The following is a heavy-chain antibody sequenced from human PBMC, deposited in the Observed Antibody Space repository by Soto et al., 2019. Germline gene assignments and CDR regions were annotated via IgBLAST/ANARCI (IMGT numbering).Heavy chain of an antibody. CDR1: GFTFTSSA. D-gene: IGHD3-10*01. V-gene: IGHV1-58*01. CDR2: IVGGSGNT. CDR3: GKVPGGYYVSGSPDD. J-gene: IGHJ4*02. Sequence: QMQLVQSGPEVKKPGTSMKVSCKASGFTFTSSAVQWVRQARGQRLEWIGWIVGGSGNTNYAQKFQERVTITRDMSTSTAYMELSSLIAEDTAVYYGGKVPGGYYVSGSPDDWGQGTLVTVSS.